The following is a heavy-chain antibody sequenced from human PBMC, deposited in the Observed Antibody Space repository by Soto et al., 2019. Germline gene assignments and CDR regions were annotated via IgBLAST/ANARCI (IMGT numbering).Heavy chain of an antibody. V-gene: IGHV3-23*01. CDR3: AKGDDYGDYEDY. J-gene: IGHJ4*02. CDR2: ISGSGGST. CDR1: GFTFSSYA. Sequence: EVRLLESGGGLVQPGGSLRLSCAASGFTFSSYAMSWVRQAPGKGLEWVSAISGSGGSTYYADSVKGRFTISRDNSKNTLYLQMNSLRAEDTAVYYCAKGDDYGDYEDYWGQGTLVTVSS. D-gene: IGHD4-17*01.